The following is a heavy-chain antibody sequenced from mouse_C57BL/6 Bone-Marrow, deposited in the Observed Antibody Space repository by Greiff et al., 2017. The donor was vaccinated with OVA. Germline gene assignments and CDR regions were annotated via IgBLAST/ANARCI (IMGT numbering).Heavy chain of an antibody. CDR1: GFNIKDDY. Sequence: EVQLQQSGAELVRPGASVKLSCTASGFNIKDDYMHWVKQRPEQGLEWIGWIDPENGDTEYASKFQGKATITADTSSNTAYLQLSSLTSEDTAVYYCTITTVVGGYFDFWGTGTTVTVSS. D-gene: IGHD1-1*01. V-gene: IGHV14-4*01. CDR2: IDPENGDT. CDR3: TITTVVGGYFDF. J-gene: IGHJ1*03.